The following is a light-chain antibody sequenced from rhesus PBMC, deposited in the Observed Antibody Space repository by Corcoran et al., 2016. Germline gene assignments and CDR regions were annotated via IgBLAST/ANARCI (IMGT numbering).Light chain of an antibody. J-gene: IGKJ4*01. CDR3: LQYSSSPLT. CDR2: KAS. CDR1: QSISSW. Sequence: DIQMTQSPSSLSASVGDTVTITCRASQSISSWLDWYQQQPGKAPKLMIYKASSLQSGVPSRFSGSGSGTDCTRTISSLQPEDFATYYCLQYSSSPLTFGGGTKVEIK. V-gene: IGKV1-22*01.